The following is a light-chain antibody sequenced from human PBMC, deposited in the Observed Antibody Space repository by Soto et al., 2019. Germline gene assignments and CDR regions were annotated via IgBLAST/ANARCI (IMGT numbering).Light chain of an antibody. Sequence: QSALTQPPSASGSPGQSVTISCTGTSSDVGGHNYVSWYQQRPGKAPKLIIHDVARWPSGVPDRSSGSKSDNPASLTISGLQSEDEADYFCCSYAGGYNYLFASGTKVTVL. J-gene: IGLJ1*01. CDR3: CSYAGGYNYL. CDR1: SSDVGGHNY. V-gene: IGLV2-8*01. CDR2: DVA.